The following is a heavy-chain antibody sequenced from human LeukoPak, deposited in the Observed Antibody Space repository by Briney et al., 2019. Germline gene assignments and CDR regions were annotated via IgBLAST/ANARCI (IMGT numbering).Heavy chain of an antibody. D-gene: IGHD6-6*01. CDR3: ARDLLGRSSPERGDY. J-gene: IGHJ4*02. Sequence: ASVKVSCKASGYTFTGYYMHWVRQAPGQGLEWMGWINPNSGGTNYAQKFQGRVTMTRDTSISTTYMELSRLRSDDTAVYYCARDLLGRSSPERGDYWGQGTLVTVSS. V-gene: IGHV1-2*02. CDR2: INPNSGGT. CDR1: GYTFTGYY.